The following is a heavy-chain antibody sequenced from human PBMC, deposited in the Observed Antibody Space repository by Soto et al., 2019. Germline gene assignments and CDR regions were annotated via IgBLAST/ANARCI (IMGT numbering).Heavy chain of an antibody. V-gene: IGHV3-30*04. D-gene: IGHD2-8*01. J-gene: IGHJ6*02. CDR3: ARGLTNSKGGMNI. CDR1: GFSFSQHA. CDR2: MSFDGTYK. Sequence: QVQLLESGGGVAQPGRSLRLSCAASGFSFSQHAMHWVRKAPGKGLEWVAVMSFDGTYKHYADSVRGRFTISRDNSNNTLFLQLDSLRPADTGAYYCARGLTNSKGGMNIWGQGTTVSVSS.